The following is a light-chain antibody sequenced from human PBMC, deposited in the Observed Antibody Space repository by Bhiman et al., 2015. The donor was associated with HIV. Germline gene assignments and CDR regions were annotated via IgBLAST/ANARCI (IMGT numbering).Light chain of an antibody. CDR1: NIGSKS. Sequence: YELTQPPSVSVAPGKTARITCGGNNIGSKSVHWYQQKPGQAPVLVIYYDSDRPSGIPERFSGSNSGNTATLTISRVEAGDEADYYCQVWDSSSGVFGGGTKLTVL. CDR2: YDS. J-gene: IGLJ2*01. CDR3: QVWDSSSGV. V-gene: IGLV3-21*04.